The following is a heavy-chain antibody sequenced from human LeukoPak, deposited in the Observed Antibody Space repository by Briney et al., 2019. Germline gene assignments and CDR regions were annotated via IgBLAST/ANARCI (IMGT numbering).Heavy chain of an antibody. D-gene: IGHD6-13*01. CDR2: INHSGST. CDR3: ARGKRIAAAGPYWYFDL. Sequence: SETLSLTCAVYGGSFSGYYWSWIRQPPGKGLEWIGEINHSGSTNYNPSLKSRVTISVDTPKSQFSLKLSSVTAADTAVYYCARGKRIAAAGPYWYFDLWGRGTLVTVSS. J-gene: IGHJ2*01. V-gene: IGHV4-34*01. CDR1: GGSFSGYY.